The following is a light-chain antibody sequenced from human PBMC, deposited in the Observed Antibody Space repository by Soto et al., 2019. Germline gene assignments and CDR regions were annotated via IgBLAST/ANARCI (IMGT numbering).Light chain of an antibody. V-gene: IGLV2-8*01. CDR1: SGDVGFYNY. CDR2: EVT. Sequence: TQPPSPSGSPGHSLTISCTGTSGDVGFYNYVSWYQQRPGKAPKLVIYEVTKRPSGVPDRFSGSKSGSTASLTVSGLQADDEADYYCASYAGTKLFVFGSGTKVTVL. CDR3: ASYAGTKLFV. J-gene: IGLJ1*01.